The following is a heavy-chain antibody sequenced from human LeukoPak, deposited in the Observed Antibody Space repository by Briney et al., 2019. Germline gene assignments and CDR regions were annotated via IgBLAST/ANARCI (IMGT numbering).Heavy chain of an antibody. Sequence: PSETLSLTCTVSGGPISSYYWSWIRQPPGKGLEWIGEIYHSGSTNYNPSLKSRVTISVDTSKNQFSLKLSSVTAADTAVYYCARIGDGYNFYWYFDLWGRGTLVTVSS. J-gene: IGHJ2*01. D-gene: IGHD5-24*01. CDR3: ARIGDGYNFYWYFDL. CDR1: GGPISSYY. V-gene: IGHV4-59*08. CDR2: IYHSGST.